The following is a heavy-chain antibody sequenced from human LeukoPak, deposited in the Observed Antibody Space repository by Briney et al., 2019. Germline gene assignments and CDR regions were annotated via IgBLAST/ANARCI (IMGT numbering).Heavy chain of an antibody. V-gene: IGHV3-7*01. CDR3: ARGVLPGAIEWSLDY. D-gene: IGHD2-2*02. CDR2: IKQDGSEK. Sequence: GGSLRLSCAASGFSFSNYWMSWVSQAPGKGLEWVANIKQDGSEKFYVGSVRGRFTISRDNAKNSLYLQMNSLRAEDTAVYYCARGVLPGAIEWSLDYWGQGTLVTVSS. CDR1: GFSFSNYW. J-gene: IGHJ4*02.